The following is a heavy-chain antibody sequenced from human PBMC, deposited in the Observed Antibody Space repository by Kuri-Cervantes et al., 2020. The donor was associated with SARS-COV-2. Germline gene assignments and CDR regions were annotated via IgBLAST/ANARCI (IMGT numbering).Heavy chain of an antibody. CDR1: GYTFTSYG. J-gene: IGHJ4*02. D-gene: IGHD5-24*01. CDR3: ARDLTGRWLQPGELDY. Sequence: ASVKVSCKASGYTFTSYGISWVRQAPGQGLEWMGWISAYNGNTNYAQKLQGRVTMTTDTSTSTAYMELRSLRSDDTAVYYCARDLTGRWLQPGELDYWGQGTLVTVSS. V-gene: IGHV1-18*01. CDR2: ISAYNGNT.